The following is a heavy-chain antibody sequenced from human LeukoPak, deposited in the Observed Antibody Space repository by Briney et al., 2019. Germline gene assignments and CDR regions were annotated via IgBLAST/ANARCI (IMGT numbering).Heavy chain of an antibody. CDR3: ARGPNSGYSYGYSVDV. V-gene: IGHV1-69*05. CDR1: VGTFSSYA. CDR2: IIPIFGTA. D-gene: IGHD5-18*01. J-gene: IGHJ6*04. Sequence: GASVKVSCKSSVGTFSSYAISWVRQAPGQGLEWVGGIIPIFGTANTAQKFQGRVTITTNESTSTPYMELSSLRSEDTAVYYGARGPNSGYSYGYSVDVWGKGTTVTVSS.